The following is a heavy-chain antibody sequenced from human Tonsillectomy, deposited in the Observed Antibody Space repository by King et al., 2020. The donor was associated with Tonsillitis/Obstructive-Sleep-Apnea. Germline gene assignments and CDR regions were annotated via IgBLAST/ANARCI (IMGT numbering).Heavy chain of an antibody. D-gene: IGHD6-19*01. CDR3: AREGSNGWYDY. CDR2: IDHSGST. Sequence: VQLQQWGAGLLKPSETLSLTCAVYGGSFSGYYWSWIRQPPGKGLEWIGEIDHSGSTNYNPSLKSRVTISVDTSKNQFSMKLISVTAADTAVYYCAREGSNGWYDYWGQGTQVTVSS. J-gene: IGHJ4*02. V-gene: IGHV4-34*01. CDR1: GGSFSGYY.